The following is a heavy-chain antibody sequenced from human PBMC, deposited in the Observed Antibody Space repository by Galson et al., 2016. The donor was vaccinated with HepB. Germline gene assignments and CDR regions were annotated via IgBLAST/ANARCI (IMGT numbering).Heavy chain of an antibody. V-gene: IGHV3-74*01. Sequence: SLRLSCAASGFTFSSYWMHWVRQAPGKGLVWVSRINSDGSNTACADSVKGRFTISRDNAKNTLYLQMNSLRGEDMAVYYCARGPYGDYVIDYWGQGTLVTVSS. D-gene: IGHD4-17*01. CDR1: GFTFSSYW. CDR2: INSDGSNT. J-gene: IGHJ4*02. CDR3: ARGPYGDYVIDY.